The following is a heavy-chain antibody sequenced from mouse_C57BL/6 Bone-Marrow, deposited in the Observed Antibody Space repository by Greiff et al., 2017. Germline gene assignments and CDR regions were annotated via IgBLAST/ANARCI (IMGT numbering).Heavy chain of an antibody. V-gene: IGHV1-81*01. Sequence: QVHVKQSGAELARPGASVKLSCKASGYTFTSYGISWVKQRTGQGLEWIGEIYPRSGNTYYNEKFKGKATLTADKSSSTAYMELRSLTSEDSAVYFCARSGGWLLLYYAMDYWGQGTSVTVSP. CDR2: IYPRSGNT. J-gene: IGHJ4*01. CDR1: GYTFTSYG. CDR3: ARSGGWLLLYYAMDY. D-gene: IGHD2-3*01.